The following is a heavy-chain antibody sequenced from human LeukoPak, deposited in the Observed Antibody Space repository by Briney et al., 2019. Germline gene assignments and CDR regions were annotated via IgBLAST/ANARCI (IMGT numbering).Heavy chain of an antibody. CDR2: ITGSSSYI. CDR3: ARGRWYPDY. Sequence: GGSLRLSCAASGFTFSSYSMNWVRQTPGKGLEWASSITGSSSYIYYADSVKGRFTISRDNANNSLYLQMNSLRAEDTAVYYCARGRWYPDYWGQGTLVTVSS. CDR1: GFTFSSYS. J-gene: IGHJ4*02. D-gene: IGHD6-13*01. V-gene: IGHV3-21*01.